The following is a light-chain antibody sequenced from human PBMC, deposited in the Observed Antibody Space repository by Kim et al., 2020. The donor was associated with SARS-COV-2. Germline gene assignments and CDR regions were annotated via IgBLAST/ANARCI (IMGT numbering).Light chain of an antibody. Sequence: DIQMTQSPSSLSASVGDRVTITCRASQRISSWLAWYQQKPEKAPKLLIYAASSLQSGVPSRFSGSGSGTEFTLTITSLQPEDFATYYCQQYDTYPRTFGQRTQLEIK. V-gene: IGKV1D-16*01. CDR3: QQYDTYPRT. CDR1: QRISSW. CDR2: AAS. J-gene: IGKJ5*01.